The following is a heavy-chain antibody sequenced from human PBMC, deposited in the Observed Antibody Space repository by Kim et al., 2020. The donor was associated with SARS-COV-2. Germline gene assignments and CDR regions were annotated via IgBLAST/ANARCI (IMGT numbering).Heavy chain of an antibody. Sequence: GGSLRLSCAASGFTFSSYAMHWVRQAPGKGLEWVAVISYDGSNKYYADSVKGRFTISRDNSKNTLYPQMNSLRAEDTAVYYCARAVSSWYDYYYYYGMDVWGQGTTVTVSS. CDR3: ARAVSSWYDYYYYYGMDV. CDR2: ISYDGSNK. J-gene: IGHJ6*02. CDR1: GFTFSSYA. D-gene: IGHD6-13*01. V-gene: IGHV3-30*04.